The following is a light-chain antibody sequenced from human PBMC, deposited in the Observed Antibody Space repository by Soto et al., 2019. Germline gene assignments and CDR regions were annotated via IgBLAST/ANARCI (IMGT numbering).Light chain of an antibody. CDR2: GAS. J-gene: IGKJ1*01. V-gene: IGKV3-20*01. CDR3: QQYDSSSWT. CDR1: QSVSSSY. Sequence: EIVLTQSPGTLSLAPGERATLSCRASQSVSSSYLVWYQQKPGQAPRLLIYGASSRATGIPDRFSGSGSGTDFTLTISRLEPEEVAVYYCQQYDSSSWTFGQGTKVEIK.